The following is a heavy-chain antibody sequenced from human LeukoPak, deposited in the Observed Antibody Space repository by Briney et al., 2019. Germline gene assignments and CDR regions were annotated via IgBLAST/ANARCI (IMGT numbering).Heavy chain of an antibody. D-gene: IGHD1-14*01. CDR2: IIPITGTA. J-gene: IGHJ5*02. CDR1: GGTFSSYA. V-gene: IGHV1-69*05. CDR3: ARDQGRSTGVRRYNWFDP. Sequence: GASVKVSCRASGGTFSSYAISWVRQAPGQGLEWMGGIIPITGTANYAQKFQGRVTITTDESTSTAYMELSSLRSEDTAVYYCARDQGRSTGVRRYNWFDPWGQGTLVTVSS.